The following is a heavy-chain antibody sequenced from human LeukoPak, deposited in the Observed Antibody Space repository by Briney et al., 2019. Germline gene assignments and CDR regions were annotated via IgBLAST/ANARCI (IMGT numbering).Heavy chain of an antibody. CDR1: GGSITSSSYY. Sequence: SETLSLTCTVSGGSITSSSYYWGWIRQPPGKGLQWIGSFYYSGSTYYNPSLKSRVTIYVDTSKNQFSLKLSSVAAADTAVYYCARGRRDGYNLEYFDKWGQGTLVTVSS. CDR3: ARGRRDGYNLEYFDK. D-gene: IGHD5-24*01. J-gene: IGHJ4*02. CDR2: FYYSGST. V-gene: IGHV4-39*01.